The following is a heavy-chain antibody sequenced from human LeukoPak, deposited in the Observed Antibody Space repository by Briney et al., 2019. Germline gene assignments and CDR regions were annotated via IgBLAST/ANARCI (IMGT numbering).Heavy chain of an antibody. Sequence: SSETLSLTCAVYGGSFSGYYWSWIRQPPGKGLEWIGEINHSGSTNYNPSLKSRVTISIDTSKNQFSLKLRPVTAADTALYYCTRSPPPGATAYGVVDLWGQGTLVTVSS. CDR3: TRSPPPGATAYGVVDL. CDR2: INHSGST. CDR1: GGSFSGYY. J-gene: IGHJ4*02. D-gene: IGHD2-2*01. V-gene: IGHV4-34*01.